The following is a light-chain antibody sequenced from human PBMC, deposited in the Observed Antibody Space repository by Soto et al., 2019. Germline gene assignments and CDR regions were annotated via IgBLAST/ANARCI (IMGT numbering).Light chain of an antibody. V-gene: IGLV1-47*01. CDR1: NSNIGRNY. J-gene: IGLJ2*01. CDR3: ATWDDRLSGVV. CDR2: RNT. Sequence: QSVLTQPLSASGTPGQRVTISCSGINSNIGRNYVHWYQQFPGPAPKLLIYRNTPRPSGVHDRFSGSKSGISASLANSGLRSEDEADYFCATWDDRLSGVVFGGGTKLTVL.